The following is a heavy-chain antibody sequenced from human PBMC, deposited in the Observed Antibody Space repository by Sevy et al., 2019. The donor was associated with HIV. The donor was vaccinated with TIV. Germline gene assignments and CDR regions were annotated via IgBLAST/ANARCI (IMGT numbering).Heavy chain of an antibody. V-gene: IGHV3-48*04. CDR3: VRDWDDKFSYGDSDPAVDC. J-gene: IGHJ4*02. D-gene: IGHD2-21*02. Sequence: GGSPRLSCVASGFSFIHENMNWVRQAPGKGLEWLSYISTSGSTIYQADSVKGRFTISRDDAKNSLFLQMNSLRVEDTAIYYCVRDWDDKFSYGDSDPAVDCWGQGTLVTVSS. CDR2: ISTSGSTI. CDR1: GFSFIHEN.